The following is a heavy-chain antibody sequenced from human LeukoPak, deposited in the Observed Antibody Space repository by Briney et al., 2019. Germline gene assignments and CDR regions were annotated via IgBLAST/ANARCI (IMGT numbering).Heavy chain of an antibody. CDR1: GFSFSSYG. D-gene: IGHD2-15*01. J-gene: IGHJ4*02. Sequence: PGRSLRLSCAASGFSFSSYGMHWVRQAPGKGLEWVAVISSDGSNKSYTDSVKGRFTTSRDNSKNTLYLQMNSLRAEDTAVYYCAKRGSCSGGICYPYYLDYWGQGALVTVSS. V-gene: IGHV3-30*18. CDR2: ISSDGSNK. CDR3: AKRGSCSGGICYPYYLDY.